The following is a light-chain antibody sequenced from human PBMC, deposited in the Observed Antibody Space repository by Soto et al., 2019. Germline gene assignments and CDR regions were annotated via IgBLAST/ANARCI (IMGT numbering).Light chain of an antibody. CDR3: QQSYTTPLT. CDR2: AAS. CDR1: QSISTY. Sequence: DIQMTQSPYSLSASMGDTVTITCRASQSISTYLNWYQQKPGKAPELLIYAASSLQSGVPLRFTGSGSGTDFTLTIISLQPEDFASYYCQQSYTTPLTFGGGTKVEIK. V-gene: IGKV1-39*01. J-gene: IGKJ4*01.